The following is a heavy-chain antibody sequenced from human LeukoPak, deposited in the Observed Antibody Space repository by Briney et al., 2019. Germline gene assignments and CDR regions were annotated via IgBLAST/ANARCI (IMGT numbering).Heavy chain of an antibody. CDR2: IYWDDDK. J-gene: IGHJ4*02. Sequence: SGPTLVNPTQTLTLTCTFSGFSLSTSGVGVGWIRQPPGKALEWLAVIYWDDDKRYKPSLKSRLAIMNDTSKNQVILIMTNMDPADTATYYCAHRPPGVISGWDNCYFDHWAPGTLVTVSA. CDR3: AHRPPGVISGWDNCYFDH. D-gene: IGHD6-19*01. V-gene: IGHV2-5*02. CDR1: GFSLSTSGVG.